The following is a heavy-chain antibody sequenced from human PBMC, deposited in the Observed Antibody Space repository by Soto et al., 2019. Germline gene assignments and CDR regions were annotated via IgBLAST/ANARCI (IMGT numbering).Heavy chain of an antibody. CDR2: ISAYNGNT. J-gene: IGHJ4*02. Sequence: ASVKVSCKASGYTFTSYGISWVRQAPGQGLEWMGWISAYNGNTNYAQKLQGRVTMTTDTSTSTAYMELRSLRSDDTAVYYCARDLHPLPVLRFLEWLSPSPIDYWGQGTLVTVSS. V-gene: IGHV1-18*01. CDR1: GYTFTSYG. D-gene: IGHD3-3*01. CDR3: ARDLHPLPVLRFLEWLSPSPIDY.